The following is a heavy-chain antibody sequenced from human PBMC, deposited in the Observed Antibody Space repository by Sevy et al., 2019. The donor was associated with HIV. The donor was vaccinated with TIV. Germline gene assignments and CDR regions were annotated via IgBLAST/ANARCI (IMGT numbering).Heavy chain of an antibody. CDR3: ARERYEDLGNYYYYGMDV. J-gene: IGHJ6*02. CDR2: IYYSGST. Sequence: SETLSLTCTVSGGSVSSGSYYWSWIRQPPGKGLEWIGYIYYSGSTNYNPSLKSRVTISVDTSKNQFSLKLSSVTAADTAVYYCARERYEDLGNYYYYGMDVWGQGTTFTVSS. CDR1: GGSVSSGSYY. V-gene: IGHV4-61*01. D-gene: IGHD3-3*01.